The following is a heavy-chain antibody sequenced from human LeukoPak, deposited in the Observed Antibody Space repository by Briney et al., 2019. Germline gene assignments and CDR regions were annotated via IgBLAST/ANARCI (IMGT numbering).Heavy chain of an antibody. J-gene: IGHJ5*02. CDR2: IYSGGST. D-gene: IGHD6-19*01. CDR3: ARPYSSGWLT. CDR1: GFTVSSNY. V-gene: IGHV3-66*04. Sequence: PGGSLTLSCAASGFTVSSNYMSWVRQAPGKGLEWVSVIYSGGSTYYPDSVKGRFTISRDNSKNTQYLQMNSLRTAGTAVYYCARPYSSGWLTWGQGTLVTVSS.